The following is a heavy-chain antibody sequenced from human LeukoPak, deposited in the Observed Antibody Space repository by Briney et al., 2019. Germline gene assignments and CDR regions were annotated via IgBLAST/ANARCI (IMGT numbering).Heavy chain of an antibody. J-gene: IGHJ4*02. CDR2: IIPIFGTA. D-gene: IGHD2-21*02. Sequence: ASVKVSCKAFGGSFSSEAISWVRQAPGQGLEWMGGIIPIFGTANYAQKFQGRVTITTDESTSTAYMELSSLRSEDTAVYYCARAANCGGDCYSDYWGQGTLVTVSS. CDR3: ARAANCGGDCYSDY. V-gene: IGHV1-69*05. CDR1: GGSFSSEA.